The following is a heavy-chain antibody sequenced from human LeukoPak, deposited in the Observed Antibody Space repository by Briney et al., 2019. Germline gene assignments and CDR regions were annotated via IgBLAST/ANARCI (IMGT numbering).Heavy chain of an antibody. CDR2: IYTSGST. J-gene: IGHJ4*02. Sequence: SQTLSLTCTVSGGSISSGSYYWRWIRQPAGKGLEWIGRIYTSGSTNYNPSLKSRVTMSVNTSKNQFSLKLSSVTAADTAVYYCERDLYGDYFDYWGQGTLFTVSS. CDR3: ERDLYGDYFDY. V-gene: IGHV4-61*02. CDR1: GGSISSGSYY. D-gene: IGHD4-17*01.